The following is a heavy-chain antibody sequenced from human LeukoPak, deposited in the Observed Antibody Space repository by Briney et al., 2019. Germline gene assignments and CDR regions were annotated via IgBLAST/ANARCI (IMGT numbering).Heavy chain of an antibody. CDR1: GFTFSSYS. CDR2: ISSSSSTI. D-gene: IGHD3-22*01. V-gene: IGHV3-48*04. Sequence: GGSLRLSCAASGFTFSSYSMNWVRQALGKGLEWVSYISSSSSTIYYADSVRGRFTISRDNAKNSLYLQMNSLRAEDTAVYYCARDQYYYDSSGYYFFDYWGQGTLVTVSS. J-gene: IGHJ4*02. CDR3: ARDQYYYDSSGYYFFDY.